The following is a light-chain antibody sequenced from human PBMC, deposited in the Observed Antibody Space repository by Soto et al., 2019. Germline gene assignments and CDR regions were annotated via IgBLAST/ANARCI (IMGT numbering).Light chain of an antibody. CDR3: QQYDSYWT. J-gene: IGKJ1*01. CDR1: QSISSW. Sequence: DIQMTQSPSTLSASVGDRVTITCRASQSISSWLAWYQQKPGKAPKLLIYKAFSLEIGVPSRFSGSGSGTEFTLAISSLQPDDFGTYYCQQYDSYWTFGQGTKVEIK. CDR2: KAF. V-gene: IGKV1-5*03.